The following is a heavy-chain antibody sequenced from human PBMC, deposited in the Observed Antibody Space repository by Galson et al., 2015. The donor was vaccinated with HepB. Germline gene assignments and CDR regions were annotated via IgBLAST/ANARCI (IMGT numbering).Heavy chain of an antibody. CDR2: ISYDGSKE. CDR3: ASQHIVIGPAVSDY. J-gene: IGHJ4*02. D-gene: IGHD2-2*01. CDR1: GFTFSSYA. Sequence: SLRLSCAASGFTFSSYAMYWVREAPGKGLEWVAVISYDGSKEYYADSVKGRFTISRDNSKNTLYLQVNSLRAEDTAVYYCASQHIVIGPAVSDYWGQGTVVTVSS. V-gene: IGHV3-30-3*01.